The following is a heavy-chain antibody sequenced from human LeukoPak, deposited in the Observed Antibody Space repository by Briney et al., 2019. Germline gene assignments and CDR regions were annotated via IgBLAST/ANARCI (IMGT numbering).Heavy chain of an antibody. CDR3: RGDTDY. CDR2: IREDGGLQ. V-gene: IGHV3-7*01. J-gene: IGHJ4*02. Sequence: GGSLRLSCATSGFTFSDYWMHWVRQAPGKGLEWVASIREDGGLQYYLDSVKGRFTISRDNAENSLLLQMASLRAEDTAVYYCRGDTDYWGQGTLVIVSS. CDR1: GFTFSDYW.